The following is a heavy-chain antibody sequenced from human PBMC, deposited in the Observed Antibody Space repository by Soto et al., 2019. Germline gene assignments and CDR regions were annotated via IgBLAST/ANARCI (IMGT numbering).Heavy chain of an antibody. Sequence: ESGGGLVQPGGSLRLSCAASGFTFSSYDMHWVRQATGKGLEWVSAIGTAGDTYYPGSVKGRFTISRENAKNSLYLQMNSLRAEDTAVYYCARFLTYYYDSSGYYYYDYWGQGTLVTVSS. CDR2: IGTAGDT. J-gene: IGHJ4*02. CDR3: ARFLTYYYDSSGYYYYDY. D-gene: IGHD3-22*01. V-gene: IGHV3-13*01. CDR1: GFTFSSYD.